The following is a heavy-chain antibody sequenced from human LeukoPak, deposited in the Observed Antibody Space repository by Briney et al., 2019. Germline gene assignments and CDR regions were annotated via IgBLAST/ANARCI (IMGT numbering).Heavy chain of an antibody. CDR2: INHSGST. CDR3: ARLTGAAAANYYYMDV. Sequence: SETLSLTCAVYGGSFSGYYWSWIRQPPGKGLEWIGEINHSGSTNYNPSLKSRVTISVDTSKNQFSLKLSSVTAADTAVYYCARLTGAAAANYYYMDVWGEGTTVTISS. D-gene: IGHD6-13*01. CDR1: GGSFSGYY. V-gene: IGHV4-34*01. J-gene: IGHJ6*03.